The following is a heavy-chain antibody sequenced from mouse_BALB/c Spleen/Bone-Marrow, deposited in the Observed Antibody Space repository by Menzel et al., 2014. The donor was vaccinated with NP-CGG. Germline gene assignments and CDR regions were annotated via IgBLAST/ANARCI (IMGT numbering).Heavy chain of an antibody. CDR1: DYSITNDDA. CDR2: ISYSGST. V-gene: IGHV3-2*02. CDR3: ARNRYDGAWFAY. J-gene: IGHJ3*01. D-gene: IGHD2-14*01. Sequence: VQLQQSGPGLVKPSQSLSLTCTVTDYSITNDDACNLIRQFPGKKLGWMGYISYSGSTNYNPSFKSRISITRDTSKTQFFLQLNSVTTENTATYYCARNRYDGAWFAYWGQGTLVTVSS.